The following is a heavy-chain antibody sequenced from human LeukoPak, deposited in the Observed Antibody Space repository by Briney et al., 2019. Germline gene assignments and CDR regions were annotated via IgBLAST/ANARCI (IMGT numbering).Heavy chain of an antibody. D-gene: IGHD2-2*02. Sequence: GGSLRLSCAASGFTFSSYGMHWVRQALGKGLEWVAFIRYDGSNKYYADSVKGRFTISRDNSKNTLYLQMNSLRAEDTAVYYCAKPPFPGYCSSTSCYTPFNWYFDLWGRGTLVTVSS. J-gene: IGHJ2*01. V-gene: IGHV3-30*02. CDR1: GFTFSSYG. CDR2: IRYDGSNK. CDR3: AKPPFPGYCSSTSCYTPFNWYFDL.